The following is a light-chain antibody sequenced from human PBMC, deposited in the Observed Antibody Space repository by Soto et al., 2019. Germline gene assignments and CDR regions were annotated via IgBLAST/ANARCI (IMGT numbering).Light chain of an antibody. CDR3: QQYNILLT. CDR1: QSISSW. V-gene: IGKV1-5*01. J-gene: IGKJ4*01. CDR2: DAS. Sequence: DIQMTQSPSTLSASVGDRVTITCRASQSISSWLAWYQQKPGKAPKLLTYDASSLESGVPSRFSGSGSGTEFTLTISSLQPDDFATYYCQQYNILLTFGGGTKVDIK.